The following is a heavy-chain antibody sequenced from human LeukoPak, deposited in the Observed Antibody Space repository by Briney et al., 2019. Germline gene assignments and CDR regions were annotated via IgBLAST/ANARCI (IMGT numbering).Heavy chain of an antibody. CDR3: AKDYVWGSYRPFPFDY. Sequence: GGSLRLSCAASGFTFSSYGMSWVRQAPGKGLEWVSAISGSGGSTYYADSVKGRFTISRDNSKNTLYLQMNSLRAEDTAVYYCAKDYVWGSYRPFPFDYWGQGTLVTVSS. J-gene: IGHJ4*02. D-gene: IGHD3-16*02. CDR2: ISGSGGST. V-gene: IGHV3-23*01. CDR1: GFTFSSYG.